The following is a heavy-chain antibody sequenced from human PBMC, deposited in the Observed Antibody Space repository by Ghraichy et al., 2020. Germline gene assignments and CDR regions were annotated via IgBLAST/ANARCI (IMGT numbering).Heavy chain of an antibody. CDR3: SRQEVGVTGLSLSQRDDYDLGVDV. CDR1: AYSFTTSW. D-gene: IGHD3-16*02. J-gene: IGHJ6*02. Sequence: GESLNISCTGSAYSFTTSWIGWVRQMPGKGLEWMGIIYPGDSNTRYSPSFQGQVTISADKSISTAYLQWSSLKASDTAIYYCSRQEVGVTGLSLSQRDDYDLGVDVWVHGPTVPVAS. V-gene: IGHV5-51*01. CDR2: IYPGDSNT.